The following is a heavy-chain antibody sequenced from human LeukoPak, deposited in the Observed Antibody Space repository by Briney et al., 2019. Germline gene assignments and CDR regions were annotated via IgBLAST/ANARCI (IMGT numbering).Heavy chain of an antibody. CDR3: ARETIAAAGTQT. Sequence: EASVKVSCKASGYTFTSYYMHWVRQAPGQGLEWMGIISPSGGSTSYAQKFQGRVTMTRDTSTSTVYMELSSLRSEDTAVYYCARETIAAAGTQTWGQGTLVTVSS. D-gene: IGHD6-13*01. V-gene: IGHV1-46*01. CDR2: ISPSGGST. J-gene: IGHJ4*02. CDR1: GYTFTSYY.